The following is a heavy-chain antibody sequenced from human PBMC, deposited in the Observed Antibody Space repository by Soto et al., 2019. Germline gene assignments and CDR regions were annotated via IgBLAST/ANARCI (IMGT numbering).Heavy chain of an antibody. CDR3: ARARGARYFDY. V-gene: IGHV4-30-4*01. Sequence: PSETLSLTCTVSGCTISSGDYYWSWIRQPPGKGLEWIGYIYYSGSTYYNPSLKSRVTISVDTSKNQFSLKLSSVTAADTAVYYCARARGARYFDYWGQGTLVTV. J-gene: IGHJ4*02. D-gene: IGHD2-15*01. CDR2: IYYSGST. CDR1: GCTISSGDYY.